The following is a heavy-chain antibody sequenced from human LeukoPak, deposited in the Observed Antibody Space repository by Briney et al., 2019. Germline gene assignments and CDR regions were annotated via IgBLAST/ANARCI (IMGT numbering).Heavy chain of an antibody. CDR3: ARLLVGDI. CDR1: GGSFSGYY. CDR2: INHSGST. D-gene: IGHD2-8*02. J-gene: IGHJ3*02. V-gene: IGHV4-34*01. Sequence: PSETLSLTCADYGGSFSGYYWSWIRQPPGKGLEWIGEINHSGSTNYNPSLKSRVIISVDTSKNQFSLKLSSVTAADTAVYYCARLLVGDIWGQGTMVTVSS.